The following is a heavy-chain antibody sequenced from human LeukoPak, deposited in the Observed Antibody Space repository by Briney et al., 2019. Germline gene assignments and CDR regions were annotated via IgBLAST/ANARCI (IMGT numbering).Heavy chain of an antibody. J-gene: IGHJ4*02. CDR3: AILDTVGSDY. CDR1: XXXXXXXG. V-gene: IGHV3-30*03. D-gene: IGHD1-26*01. Sequence: XLXLSCAXXXXXXXXXGMXXXRQAPXXXLEFVAVISYDGSNKYYAYSVNGRFTISRDNSKNTLYLQMNSLRAEDTAVYYCAILDTVGSDYWGQGTLVTVSS. CDR2: ISYDGSNK.